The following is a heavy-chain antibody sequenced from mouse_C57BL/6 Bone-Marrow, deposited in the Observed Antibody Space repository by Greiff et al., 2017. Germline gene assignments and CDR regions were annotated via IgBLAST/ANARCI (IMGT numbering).Heavy chain of an antibody. V-gene: IGHV14-2*01. CDR1: GFNIKDYY. CDR3: ARYIHYYYGSSYDLFAY. D-gene: IGHD1-1*01. J-gene: IGHJ3*01. CDR2: IDPEDGET. Sequence: VQLQQSGAELVKPGASVKLSCTASGFNIKDYYMHWVKQRTEQGLEWIGRIDPEDGETKYAPKFQGKATITADTSSNTAYLQFSSLTSEDTAVYYCARYIHYYYGSSYDLFAYWGQGTLVTVSA.